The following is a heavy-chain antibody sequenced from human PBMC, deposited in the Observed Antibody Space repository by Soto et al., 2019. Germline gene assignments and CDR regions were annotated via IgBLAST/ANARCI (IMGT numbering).Heavy chain of an antibody. CDR2: ISGSGGST. Sequence: EVQLLESGGGLVQPGGSLRLSCAASGFTFSSYAMSWVRQAPGKGLEWVSAISGSGGSTYYADSVKGRFTISRDNSKNPLYRQMNSLRAEDTAVYYCAKDKFYCCMTSCYALRLAPDYWGQGTLVTFSS. D-gene: IGHD2-2*01. V-gene: IGHV3-23*01. J-gene: IGHJ4*02. CDR3: AKDKFYCCMTSCYALRLAPDY. CDR1: GFTFSSYA.